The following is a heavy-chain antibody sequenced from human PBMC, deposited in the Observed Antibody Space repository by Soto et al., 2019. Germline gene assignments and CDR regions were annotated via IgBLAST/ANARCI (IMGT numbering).Heavy chain of an antibody. CDR3: AILGRAAAGGSVFYGLEV. CDR2: ISYSGSP. J-gene: IGHJ6*01. Sequence: QLQLQESGPGLVKPSETLSLTCTVSGGSITNSGQYCVWLRQPPGKGRERLGRISYSGSPYYKPYLKWRLSMSVDTAKIHFSLKLGSVAAAETVVYFCAILGRAAAGGSVFYGLEVWGQGTTFTVSS. CDR1: GGSITNSGQY. D-gene: IGHD6-13*01. V-gene: IGHV4-39*01.